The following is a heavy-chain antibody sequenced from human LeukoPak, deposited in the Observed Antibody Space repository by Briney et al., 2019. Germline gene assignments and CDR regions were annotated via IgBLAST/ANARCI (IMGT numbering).Heavy chain of an antibody. CDR2: INHSGST. CDR1: GGSFSGYY. CDR3: ARPSWSEGGMDV. V-gene: IGHV4-34*01. Sequence: HPSETLSLTCAVYGGSFSGYYWSWIRQPPGKGLEWIGEINHSGSTNYNPSLKSRVTISVDTSKNQFSLKLTSVTAADTAVYYCARPSWSEGGMDVWGQGTTVTVSS. J-gene: IGHJ6*02.